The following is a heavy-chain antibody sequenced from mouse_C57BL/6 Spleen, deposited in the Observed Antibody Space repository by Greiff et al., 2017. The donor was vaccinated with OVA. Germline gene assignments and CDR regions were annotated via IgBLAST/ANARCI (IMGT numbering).Heavy chain of an antibody. Sequence: VQLQQPGAELVRPGSSVKLSCKASGYTFTSYWMHWVKQRPIQGLEWIGNIDPSDSETHSNQKFKDKATLTVDKSSSTAYMQLSILTSEDSAVYYCARSRNYYGSFDYWGQGTTLTVSS. J-gene: IGHJ2*01. D-gene: IGHD1-1*01. CDR2: IDPSDSET. V-gene: IGHV1-52*01. CDR1: GYTFTSYW. CDR3: ARSRNYYGSFDY.